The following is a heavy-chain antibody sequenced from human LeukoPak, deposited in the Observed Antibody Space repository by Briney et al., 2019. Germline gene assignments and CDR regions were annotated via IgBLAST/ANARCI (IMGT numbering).Heavy chain of an antibody. V-gene: IGHV1-18*01. CDR1: GYTFTSNG. J-gene: IGHJ6*03. D-gene: IGHD1-26*01. Sequence: ASVKVSCKASGYTFTSNGISWVRQAPGQGLEWMGWISTNNGDTKSGKKFQGRVIMTTDTSTSTTYMEVRSLRSDDTAVYYCAREGGRVYYYMDVWGKGTTVTVSS. CDR2: ISTNNGDT. CDR3: AREGGRVYYYMDV.